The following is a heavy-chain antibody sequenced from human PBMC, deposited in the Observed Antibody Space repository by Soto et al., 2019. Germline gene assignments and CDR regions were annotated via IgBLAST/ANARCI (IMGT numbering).Heavy chain of an antibody. CDR1: GYTFTSYG. CDR3: ARDVGYGLIDY. J-gene: IGHJ4*02. Sequence: QVQLVQSGAEVKKPGASVKVSCKASGYTFTSYGISWVRQAPGQGLEWMGWINAYNGNTNYAQKFQGRVTMTKDTSTSTAYMELRSLSSDDTAVYYCARDVGYGLIDYWGQGTLVTVSS. CDR2: INAYNGNT. V-gene: IGHV1-18*01. D-gene: IGHD5-18*01.